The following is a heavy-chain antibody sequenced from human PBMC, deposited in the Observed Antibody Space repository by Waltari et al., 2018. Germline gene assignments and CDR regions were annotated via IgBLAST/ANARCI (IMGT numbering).Heavy chain of an antibody. V-gene: IGHV4-4*07. CDR1: GGSISSNY. J-gene: IGHJ5*02. CDR3: ARAIWRSTWKLGQFDP. CDR2: IYTSGST. D-gene: IGHD3-16*01. Sequence: QVQLQESGPGLVKPSETLSLTCTVSGGSISSNYWSWIRQPAGKGLEWIGRIYTSGSTTYLPSLASRVTMSVDTSKNQFSLKLTSVTAADTAVYYCARAIWRSTWKLGQFDPWGQGILVTVSS.